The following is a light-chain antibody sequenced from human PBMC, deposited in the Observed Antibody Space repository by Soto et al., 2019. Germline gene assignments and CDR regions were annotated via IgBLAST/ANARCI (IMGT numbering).Light chain of an antibody. CDR1: KNINTW. V-gene: IGKV1-5*01. CDR2: DAS. CDR3: LQDINYPWT. Sequence: DIQMTQSPSTLSASVGDRVTITCRASKNINTWVAWYQQKPGKAPKLLIYDASSLESGVPSRVSGSGSGTDFTLAISSLQPEDSATYYCLQDINYPWTFGQGTKVDIK. J-gene: IGKJ1*01.